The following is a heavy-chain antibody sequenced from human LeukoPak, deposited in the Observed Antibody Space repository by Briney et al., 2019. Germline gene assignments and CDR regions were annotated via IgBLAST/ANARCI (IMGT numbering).Heavy chain of an antibody. J-gene: IGHJ4*02. Sequence: KPGGSLRLSCTASGFTFGDFALSWFRQAPGKGLERVSLIRNKAYGGTTEYAASVKGRFTISRDDSKSIAFLQMNSLKTEDTAVYYCTRGGGSNRYFFDYWGQGTLVTVSS. CDR2: IRNKAYGGTT. CDR3: TRGGGSNRYFFDY. V-gene: IGHV3-49*05. D-gene: IGHD4-11*01. CDR1: GFTFGDFA.